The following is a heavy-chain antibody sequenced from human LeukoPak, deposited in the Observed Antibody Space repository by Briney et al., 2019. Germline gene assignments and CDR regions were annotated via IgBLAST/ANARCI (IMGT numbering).Heavy chain of an antibody. CDR3: ARARGYSYGYPDY. J-gene: IGHJ4*02. CDR1: GGSISSSSYY. V-gene: IGHV4-39*07. D-gene: IGHD5-18*01. Sequence: SETLSLTCTVSGGSISSSSYYWGWIRQPPGKGLEWIGSIYYSGSTYYNSSLKSRVTISVDTSKNQFSLKLSSVTAADTAVYYCARARGYSYGYPDYWGQGTLVTVSS. CDR2: IYYSGST.